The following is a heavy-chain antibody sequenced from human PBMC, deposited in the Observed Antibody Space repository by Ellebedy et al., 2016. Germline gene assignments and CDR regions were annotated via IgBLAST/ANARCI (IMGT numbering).Heavy chain of an antibody. CDR1: GFSFRSYG. V-gene: IGHV3-30*03. CDR3: ARGIGANRYYFDY. J-gene: IGHJ4*02. Sequence: GGSLRLSCAASGFSFRSYGMHWVRQATGKGLEWVTTISYDGNNKDYADSVKGRFTISRDNSKNTLYLHMNSLRAEDTAVYHCARGIGANRYYFDYWGQGTLVTISS. D-gene: IGHD4/OR15-4a*01. CDR2: ISYDGNNK.